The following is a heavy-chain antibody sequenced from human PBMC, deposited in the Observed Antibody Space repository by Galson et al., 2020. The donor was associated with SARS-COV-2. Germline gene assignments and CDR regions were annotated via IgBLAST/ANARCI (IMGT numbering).Heavy chain of an antibody. V-gene: IGHV1-2*02. CDR1: GYTFTGYY. CDR3: AREQENCSSNSCARFSCMDV. J-gene: IGHJ6*02. D-gene: IGHD2-2*01. CDR2: FNPNSGGT. Sequence: ASVKVSCKASGYTFTGYYMHWVRQAPGQGLEWMGWFNPNSGGTKYAQKFQGRFTMTRDTSISTVDMELSRLTSDDTAVYYCAREQENCSSNSCARFSCMDVWGQGTTVTGSS.